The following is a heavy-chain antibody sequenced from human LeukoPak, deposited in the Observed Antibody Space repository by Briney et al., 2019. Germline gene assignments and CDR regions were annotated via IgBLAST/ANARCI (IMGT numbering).Heavy chain of an antibody. CDR2: ISGSGGST. D-gene: IGHD5-12*01. V-gene: IGHV3-23*01. CDR1: LFTFISYA. CDR3: AKGRLATY. J-gene: IGHJ4*02. Sequence: GGSLRLSCAASLFTFISYAMSWVRQAPGKGLEWVSSISGSGGSTYYADSLKGRVTISRDNSKNTRYLQMNSLRAEDTAVYYCAKGRLATYWGQGTLVTVSS.